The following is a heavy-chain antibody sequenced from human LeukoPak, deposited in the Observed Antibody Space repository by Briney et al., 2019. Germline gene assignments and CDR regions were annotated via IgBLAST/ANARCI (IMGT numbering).Heavy chain of an antibody. CDR2: INHSGST. J-gene: IGHJ6*02. Sequence: SETLSLTCAVYGGSFSGYYWSWIRQPPGKGLEWIGEINHSGSTNYNPSLKSRVTISVDTSKNQFSLKLSSVTAADTAVYYCAYRYYYYGMDVWGQGTTVTVSS. CDR3: AYRYYYYGMDV. CDR1: GGSFSGYY. V-gene: IGHV4-34*01.